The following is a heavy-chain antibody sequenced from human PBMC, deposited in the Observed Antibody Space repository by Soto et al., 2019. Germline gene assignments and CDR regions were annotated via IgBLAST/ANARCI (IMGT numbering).Heavy chain of an antibody. J-gene: IGHJ3*02. CDR3: ARTGYSSGWYPAVFDR. D-gene: IGHD6-19*01. CDR2: INHSGST. Sequence: PSETLSLTCAVYGVSFSGYYWSWIRHPPGKGLEWIGEINHSGSTNYSPSLKSRVTISVDTSKNQFSLKLSSVTAADTAVYYCARTGYSSGWYPAVFDRWGEGTMVTVTS. V-gene: IGHV4-34*01. CDR1: GVSFSGYY.